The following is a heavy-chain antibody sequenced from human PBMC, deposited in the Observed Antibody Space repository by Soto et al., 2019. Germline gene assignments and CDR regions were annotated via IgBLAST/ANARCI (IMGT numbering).Heavy chain of an antibody. J-gene: IGHJ6*02. Sequence: EVQLVESGGGLVQPGGSLRLSCAASGFTFSTYSMNWVRQAPGKGLEWVSSISSSSSYIYYADSVKGRFTISRDNAKNSLYLQMNSLRAEDTAVYYCARYDSSGYYWPYYYYGMDVGGQGTTVTV. CDR1: GFTFSTYS. V-gene: IGHV3-21*01. CDR3: ARYDSSGYYWPYYYYGMDV. CDR2: ISSSSSYI. D-gene: IGHD3-22*01.